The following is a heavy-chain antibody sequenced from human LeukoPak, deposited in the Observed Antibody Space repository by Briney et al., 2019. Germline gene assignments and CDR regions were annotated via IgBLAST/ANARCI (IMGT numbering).Heavy chain of an antibody. CDR1: GGSISSSNW. CDR2: IYHSGST. D-gene: IGHD3-10*01. V-gene: IGHV4-4*02. J-gene: IGHJ4*02. Sequence: SGTLSLTCAVSGGSISSSNWWSWVRQPPGKGLEWIGEIYHSGSTNYNPSLKSRVTISVDKSKNQFSLKLSSVTAADTAVYYCASENYYGCRGVMSGLCNYWGQGTLVTVSS. CDR3: ASENYYGCRGVMSGLCNY.